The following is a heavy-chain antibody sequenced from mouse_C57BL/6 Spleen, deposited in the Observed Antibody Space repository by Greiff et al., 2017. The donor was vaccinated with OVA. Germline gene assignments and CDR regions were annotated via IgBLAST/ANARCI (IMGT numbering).Heavy chain of an antibody. J-gene: IGHJ2*01. CDR2: INYDGSST. Sequence: EVHLVESEGGLVQPGSSMKLSCTASGFTFSDYYMAWVRQVPEKGLEWVANINYDGSSTYYLDSLKSRFIISRDNAKNILYLQMSSLKSEDTATYYCAREGICTNFDYWGQGTTLTVSS. D-gene: IGHD2-14*01. V-gene: IGHV5-16*01. CDR1: GFTFSDYY. CDR3: AREGICTNFDY.